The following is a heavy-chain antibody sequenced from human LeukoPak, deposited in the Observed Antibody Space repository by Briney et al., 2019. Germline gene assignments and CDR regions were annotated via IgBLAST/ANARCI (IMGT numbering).Heavy chain of an antibody. J-gene: IGHJ6*03. Sequence: SETLSLTCTVSGGSISSHYWSWIRQPPGKGLEWIWYIYYSGSTNYNPSLKSRVTISVDTSKNQFSLKLSTVTAADTAVYYCARVVGSSWFDYYYYMDVWGKGTTVTVSS. CDR2: IYYSGST. D-gene: IGHD6-13*01. CDR3: ARVVGSSWFDYYYYMDV. V-gene: IGHV4-59*11. CDR1: GGSISSHY.